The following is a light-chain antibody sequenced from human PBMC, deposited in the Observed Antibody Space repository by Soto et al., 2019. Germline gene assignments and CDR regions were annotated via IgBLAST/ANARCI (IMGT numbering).Light chain of an antibody. V-gene: IGLV4-69*01. CDR3: QTGGTGTV. Sequence: QLVLTQSPSASASLGASVKLTCTLSSGHSSYAIALHQQQPEKGPRYLMKLNSDGSHSKGDAIPDRFSGSSSAAARSLTISSLQSEDEADYYCQTGGTGTVFGGGTKLTVL. J-gene: IGLJ2*01. CDR1: SGHSSYA. CDR2: LNSDGSH.